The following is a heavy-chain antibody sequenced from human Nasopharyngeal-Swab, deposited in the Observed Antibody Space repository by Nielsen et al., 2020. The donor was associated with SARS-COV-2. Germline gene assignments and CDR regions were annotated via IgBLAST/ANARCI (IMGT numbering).Heavy chain of an antibody. V-gene: IGHV1-3*01. CDR2: INAGYGDT. D-gene: IGHD4-11*01. J-gene: IGHJ6*03. CDR3: ARDPRPDYPYYMDV. Sequence: WVRQAPGQRLEWLGWINAGYGDTKYSQRFQGRVTITRDTSASIAYMDLTSLRSEDTAVYYCARDPRPDYPYYMDVWGKGTTVTVSS.